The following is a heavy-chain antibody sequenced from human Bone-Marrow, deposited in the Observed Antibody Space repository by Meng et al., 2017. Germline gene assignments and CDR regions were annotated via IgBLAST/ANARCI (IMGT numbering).Heavy chain of an antibody. V-gene: IGHV4-4*02. CDR3: ARKGVTPRGNWFDP. Sequence: VMRQGSCTGLVKPSGPLPLTRAVFGGSISGSNWWSWVRQPPGKGLEWIGEIYHSGSTNYNPSLKSRVTISVDKCKNQFSLKLSSVTVADTAVYYCARKGVTPRGNWFDPWGQGTLVTVSS. D-gene: IGHD2-21*02. CDR1: GGSISGSNW. J-gene: IGHJ5*02. CDR2: IYHSGST.